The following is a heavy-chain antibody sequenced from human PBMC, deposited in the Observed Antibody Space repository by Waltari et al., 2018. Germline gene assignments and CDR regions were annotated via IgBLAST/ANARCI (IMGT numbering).Heavy chain of an antibody. CDR3: ARDPPVDMIVGPPSDY. J-gene: IGHJ4*02. V-gene: IGHV1-69*04. D-gene: IGHD3-22*01. CDR1: GGTFSSYA. CDR2: SIPILGIA. Sequence: QVQLVQSGAEVKKPGSSVKVSCKASGGTFSSYAISWVRQAPGQGLEWMGGSIPILGIANYAQKFQGRVTITADESTSTAYMELSSLRSEDTAVYYCARDPPVDMIVGPPSDYWGQGTLVTVSS.